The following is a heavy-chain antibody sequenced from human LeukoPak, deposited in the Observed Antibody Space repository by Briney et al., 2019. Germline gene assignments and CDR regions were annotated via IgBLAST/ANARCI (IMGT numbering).Heavy chain of an antibody. CDR3: ARANWNDVPDAFDI. J-gene: IGHJ3*02. CDR1: GYTFTSYG. CDR2: ISAYNGNT. V-gene: IGHV1-18*04. D-gene: IGHD1-1*01. Sequence: ASAKVSCKASGYTFTSYGISWVRQAPGQGLEWMGWISAYNGNTNYAQKLQGRVTMTTDTSTSTAYMELRSLRSDDTAVYYCARANWNDVPDAFDIWGQGTMVTVSS.